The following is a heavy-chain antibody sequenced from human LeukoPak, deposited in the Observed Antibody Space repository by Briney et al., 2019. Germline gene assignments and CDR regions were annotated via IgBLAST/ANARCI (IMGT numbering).Heavy chain of an antibody. CDR2: ISGSGGST. D-gene: IGHD1-26*01. Sequence: GGSLRLSCAASGSTFSSYAMSWLRQAPGKGLEWVSAISGSGGSTYYADSVKGRFTISRDNSKNTLYLQMNSLRAEDTAVYYCAIDRAGREGFDYCGQGTLVTVSS. CDR1: GSTFSSYA. V-gene: IGHV3-23*01. J-gene: IGHJ4*02. CDR3: AIDRAGREGFDY.